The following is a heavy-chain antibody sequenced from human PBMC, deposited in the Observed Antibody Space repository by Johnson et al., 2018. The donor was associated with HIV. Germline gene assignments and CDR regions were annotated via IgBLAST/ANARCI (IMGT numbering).Heavy chain of an antibody. CDR3: VRDVANYYDPGAFDI. Sequence: VQLVESGGGVVQPGRSLRLSCATSGFTFSVYYMSWVRQAPGKGLEWVSVIYSGGSTYYADSVKGRFTISRDNSKNTLYLQMNSLRAEDTAVYYCVRDVANYYDPGAFDIWGQGTMVTVSS. D-gene: IGHD3-22*01. J-gene: IGHJ3*02. CDR2: IYSGGST. V-gene: IGHV3-66*01. CDR1: GFTFSVYY.